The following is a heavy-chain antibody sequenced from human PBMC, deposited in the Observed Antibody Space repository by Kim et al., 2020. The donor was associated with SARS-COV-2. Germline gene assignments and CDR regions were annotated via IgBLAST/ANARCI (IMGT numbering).Heavy chain of an antibody. D-gene: IGHD3-10*01. CDR2: INHSGST. V-gene: IGHV4-34*01. CDR1: GGSFSGYY. J-gene: IGHJ1*01. Sequence: SETLSLTCAVYGGSFSGYYWSWIRQPPGKGLEWIGEINHSGSTNYNPSLKCRVTISVDTSKNQFSLKLSSVTAADTAVYYCARGRRPMYYYGSGSPYFFQHWGQGTLVTVSS. CDR3: ARGRRPMYYYGSGSPYFFQH.